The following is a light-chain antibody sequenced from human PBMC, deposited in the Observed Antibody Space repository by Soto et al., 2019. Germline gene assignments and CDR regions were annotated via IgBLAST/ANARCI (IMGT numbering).Light chain of an antibody. J-gene: IGLJ1*01. CDR3: AKWDDRLNGYV. Sequence: QSVLTQPPSASGTPGQRVTISCSGSSPNIGSNIVNWYQQLPGTAPKLLIYTNDQRPSGVPDRFSGSKSGTSASLAISGLQSEDEADYYCAKWDDRLNGYVFGTGTKLTVL. CDR1: SPNIGSNI. CDR2: TND. V-gene: IGLV1-44*01.